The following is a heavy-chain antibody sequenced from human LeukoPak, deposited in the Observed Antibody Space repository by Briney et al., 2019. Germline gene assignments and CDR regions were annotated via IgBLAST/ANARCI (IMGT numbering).Heavy chain of an antibody. V-gene: IGHV3-21*01. CDR3: ARALYDGSGYYSHFDY. Sequence: AGGSLRLSCAASGFTFSSYSMTWVRQAPGKGLEWVSSITRSSNYKYYADSLKGRFTISRDNAKNSLYLQMNSLRAEDTAVYYCARALYDGSGYYSHFDYWGQGTLVTVSS. CDR1: GFTFSSYS. D-gene: IGHD3-22*01. CDR2: ITRSSNYK. J-gene: IGHJ4*02.